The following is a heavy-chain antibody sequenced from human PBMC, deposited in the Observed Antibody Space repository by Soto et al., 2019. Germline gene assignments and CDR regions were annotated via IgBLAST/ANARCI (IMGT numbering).Heavy chain of an antibody. D-gene: IGHD1-7*01. CDR1: GFTFSSYD. CDR3: VRRASGNYDY. J-gene: IGHJ4*02. Sequence: EVQLAESGGGMVQPGGSLRLSCVASGFTFSSYDMHWVRQAPGKGLEYVSSISSNGGTTYYGNSVKGRFTISRDNSKNTLYLQMGSLRAEDMAVYYCVRRASGNYDYWRQGTLVTVSS. CDR2: ISSNGGTT. V-gene: IGHV3-64*01.